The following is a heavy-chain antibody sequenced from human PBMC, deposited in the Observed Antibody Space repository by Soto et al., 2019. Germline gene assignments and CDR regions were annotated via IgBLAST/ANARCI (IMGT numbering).Heavy chain of an antibody. Sequence: SETLSLTCTVSGGSISSSSYYWGWIRQPPGKGLEWIGSIYYSGSTYYNPSLKSRVTISVDPSKNQFSLKLSSVTAADTAVYYCAREIVGATRWFDPWGQGTLVTVSS. V-gene: IGHV4-39*07. CDR3: AREIVGATRWFDP. CDR1: GGSISSSSYY. D-gene: IGHD1-26*01. J-gene: IGHJ5*02. CDR2: IYYSGST.